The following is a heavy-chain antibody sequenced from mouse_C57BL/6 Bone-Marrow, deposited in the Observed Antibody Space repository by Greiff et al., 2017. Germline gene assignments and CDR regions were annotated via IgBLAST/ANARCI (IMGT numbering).Heavy chain of an antibody. V-gene: IGHV1-80*01. CDR3: ARFVVRGYFDV. D-gene: IGHD1-1*01. J-gene: IGHJ1*03. CDR2: IYPGDGDT. CDR1: GYAFSSYW. Sequence: VKLVESGAELVKPGASVKISCKASGYAFSSYWMNWVKQRPGKGLEWIGQIYPGDGDTNYNGKFKGKATLTADKSSSTAYMQLSSLTSEDSAVYFCARFVVRGYFDVWGTGTTVTVSS.